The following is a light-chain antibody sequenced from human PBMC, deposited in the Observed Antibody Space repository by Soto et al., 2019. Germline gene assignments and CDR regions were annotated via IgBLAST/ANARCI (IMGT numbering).Light chain of an antibody. CDR3: QQYGSSLIT. Sequence: EIVLTQSPGTLSLSPGERATLSCRASQSVSSYYLAWYQQKPGQAPRLLIYRASTRATGIPDRFSGSGSGTDYTLTINRLEPEDFAVYFCQQYGSSLITFGQGTRLEIK. J-gene: IGKJ5*01. V-gene: IGKV3-20*01. CDR1: QSVSSYY. CDR2: RAS.